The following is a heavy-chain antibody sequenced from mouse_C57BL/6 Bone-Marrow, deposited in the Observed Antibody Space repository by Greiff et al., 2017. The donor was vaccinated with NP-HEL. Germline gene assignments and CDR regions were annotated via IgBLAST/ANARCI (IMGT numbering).Heavy chain of an antibody. CDR1: GYTFTSYW. Sequence: VQLQQPGADLVKPGASVKLSCKASGYTFTSYWMHWVKQRPGRGLEWIGRIDPNSGGTKFNEKFKTKATLTVDKASSTAYMQLSSLTSEDSAVYYCARYYYGSGGGYCDFGGRGTGVTVSA. CDR2: IDPNSGGT. CDR3: ARYYYGSGGGYCDF. J-gene: IGHJ1*03. V-gene: IGHV1-72*01. D-gene: IGHD1-1*01.